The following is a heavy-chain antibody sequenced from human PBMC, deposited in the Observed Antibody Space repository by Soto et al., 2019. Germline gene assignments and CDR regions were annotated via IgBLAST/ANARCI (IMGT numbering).Heavy chain of an antibody. J-gene: IGHJ6*02. V-gene: IGHV1-69*08. D-gene: IGHD3-22*01. CDR3: ARESRYYYDSSASYGGMDV. CDR1: GGTFSSYT. CDR2: IIPILGIA. Sequence: QVQLVQSGAEVKKPGSSVKVSCKASGGTFSSYTISWVRQAPGQGLEWMGRIIPILGIANYAQKFQGRVTITADKSTSTAYMELSSLRSEDTAVYYCARESRYYYDSSASYGGMDVWGQGTTVTVSS.